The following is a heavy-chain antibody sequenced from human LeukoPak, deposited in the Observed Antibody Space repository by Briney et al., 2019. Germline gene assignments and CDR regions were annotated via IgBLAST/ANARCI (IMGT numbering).Heavy chain of an antibody. D-gene: IGHD6-13*01. CDR1: GGSISSGSYY. CDR2: IYTSGST. Sequence: PSQTLSLTCTVSGGSISSGSYYWSWIRQPAEKGVEWIGRIYTSGSTNYNPSLKSRVTISVYTSKNQFSLKLSSVTAADTAVYYCARDIWQQQYNWFDPWGQGTLVTVSS. CDR3: ARDIWQQQYNWFDP. V-gene: IGHV4-61*02. J-gene: IGHJ5*02.